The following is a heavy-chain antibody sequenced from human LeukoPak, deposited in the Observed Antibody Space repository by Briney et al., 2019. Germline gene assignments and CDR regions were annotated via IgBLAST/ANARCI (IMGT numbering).Heavy chain of an antibody. CDR3: ARDPLRFLERPYRGDLNAFDI. J-gene: IGHJ3*02. D-gene: IGHD3-3*01. CDR2: IKQDGSEK. V-gene: IGHV3-7*01. CDR1: AFIFSNYA. Sequence: GGTLRLSCAGSAFIFSNYAMSWVRQAPGKGLEWVANIKQDGSEKYYVDSVKGRFTISRDNAKNSLYLQMNSLRAEDTAVYYCARDPLRFLERPYRGDLNAFDIWGQGTMVTVSS.